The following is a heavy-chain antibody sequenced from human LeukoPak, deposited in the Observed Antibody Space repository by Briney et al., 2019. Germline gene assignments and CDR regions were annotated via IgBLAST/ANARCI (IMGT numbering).Heavy chain of an antibody. J-gene: IGHJ4*02. CDR3: AKSGLRQLVGPFDY. D-gene: IGHD6-13*01. V-gene: IGHV3-23*01. Sequence: PGGSLRLSCAAFGFTFSSYAMSWVRQAPGKGLEWVSAISGSGGSTYYADSVKGRFTISRDNSKNTLYLQMNSLRAEDTAVYYCAKSGLRQLVGPFDYWGQGTLVTVSS. CDR1: GFTFSSYA. CDR2: ISGSGGST.